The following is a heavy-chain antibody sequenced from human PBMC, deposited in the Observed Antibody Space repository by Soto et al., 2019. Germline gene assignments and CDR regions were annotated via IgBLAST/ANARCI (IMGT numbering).Heavy chain of an antibody. CDR3: TSRVALMTLEYFQH. J-gene: IGHJ1*01. CDR2: IRSKANSYAT. V-gene: IGHV3-73*01. CDR1: GFTFDSYA. Sequence: GGSLRLSCAASGFTFDSYAMSWVRQAPGKGLEWVGRIRSKANSYATAYAASVKGRFTISRDDSKNTAYLQMNSLKTEDTAVYYCTSRVALMTLEYFQHWGQGTLVTVSS. D-gene: IGHD2-15*01.